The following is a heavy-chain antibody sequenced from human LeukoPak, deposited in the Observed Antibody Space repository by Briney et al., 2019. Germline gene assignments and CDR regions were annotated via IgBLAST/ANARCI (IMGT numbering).Heavy chain of an antibody. CDR1: GCTFTSYD. D-gene: IGHD5-12*01. CDR3: ATFSGSDYYYYYMDV. V-gene: IGHV1-8*03. Sequence: SVTDSCKASGCTFTSYDIICVRQATGHGLEWMGLMFPNSGNLGYAQKFQGIVTITRNTSIATAYMQLSSLRSEDTAVYYCATFSGSDYYYYYMDVWGKGTTVTVSS. CDR2: MFPNSGNL. J-gene: IGHJ6*03.